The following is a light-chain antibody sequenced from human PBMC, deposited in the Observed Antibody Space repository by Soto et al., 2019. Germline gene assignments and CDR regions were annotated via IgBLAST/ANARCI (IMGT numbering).Light chain of an antibody. CDR3: QQYYSYSPT. V-gene: IGKV1-5*03. CDR2: KAS. CDR1: QSITSC. J-gene: IGKJ4*01. Sequence: DIQMTQSPSTLSASVGDRVTITCRASQSITSCLAWYQQKPGKAPKLLIYKASSLESGVPSRFGGGGSGTEFTLTISSLQPDDFATYYCQQYYSYSPTFGGGTKVEIK.